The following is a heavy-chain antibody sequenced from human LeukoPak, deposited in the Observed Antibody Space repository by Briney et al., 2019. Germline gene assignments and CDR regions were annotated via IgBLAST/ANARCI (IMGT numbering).Heavy chain of an antibody. CDR1: GFTFSSSA. V-gene: IGHV3-23*01. D-gene: IGHD2-2*01. J-gene: IGHJ4*02. CDR3: ARDLCSTTSCFDY. CDR2: ISNNGGYT. Sequence: GGSLRLSCAASGFTFSSSAMSWVRQAPGKGLEWVSAISNNGGYTYYADSVQGRFTISRDNSKSTLYLQMDSLRVEDTAVYYCARDLCSTTSCFDYWGQGTLVSVSS.